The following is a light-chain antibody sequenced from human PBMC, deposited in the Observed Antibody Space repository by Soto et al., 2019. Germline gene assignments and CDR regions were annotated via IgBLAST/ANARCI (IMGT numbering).Light chain of an antibody. CDR3: CSYAGSSTSYV. Sequence: QSVLTQPASVSGSPGQSITISCTGTSSDVGRYNYVSWFQQHPGKAPKLILYDVSNRPSGVSSRFSGSKSGNTASLTISGLQAEDEADYYCCSYAGSSTSYVFGTGTKVTVL. CDR2: DVS. J-gene: IGLJ1*01. CDR1: SSDVGRYNY. V-gene: IGLV2-14*01.